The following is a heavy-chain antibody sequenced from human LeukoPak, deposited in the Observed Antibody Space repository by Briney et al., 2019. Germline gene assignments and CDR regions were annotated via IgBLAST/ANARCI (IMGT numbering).Heavy chain of an antibody. Sequence: LSGGSLRLSCAASGFTFSSYEMNWVRQAPGKGLEWVSYISSSGSTIYYADSVKGLFTISRDNAKNSLYLQMNSLRAEDTAVYYCARRQGYGTAPYDYWGQGTLVTVSS. V-gene: IGHV3-48*03. CDR1: GFTFSSYE. D-gene: IGHD5-12*01. CDR2: ISSSGSTI. CDR3: ARRQGYGTAPYDY. J-gene: IGHJ4*02.